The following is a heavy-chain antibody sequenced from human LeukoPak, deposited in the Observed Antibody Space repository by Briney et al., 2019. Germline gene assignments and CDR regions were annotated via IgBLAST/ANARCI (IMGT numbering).Heavy chain of an antibody. CDR3: ARAGIAAAGTMLYYYYYMDV. D-gene: IGHD6-13*01. J-gene: IGHJ6*03. CDR1: GYTFTGYY. CDR2: INPNSGGT. V-gene: IGHV1-2*02. Sequence: GASVKVSCKASGYTFTGYYMHWVRQAPGQGLEWMGWINPNSGGTNYAQKFQGRVTMTRDTSISTAYMELSRLRSDDTAVYYCARAGIAAAGTMLYYYYYMDVWGQGTLVTVSS.